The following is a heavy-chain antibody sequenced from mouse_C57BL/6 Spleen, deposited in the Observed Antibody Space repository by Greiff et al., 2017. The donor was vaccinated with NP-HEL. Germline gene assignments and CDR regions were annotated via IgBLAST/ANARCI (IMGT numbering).Heavy chain of an antibody. CDR2: IDPEDGDT. V-gene: IGHV14-1*01. D-gene: IGHD1-1*01. J-gene: IGHJ4*01. CDR1: GFNIKDYY. Sequence: EVQLQQSGAELVRPGASVKLSCTASGFNIKDYYMHWVKQRPEQGLEWIGRIDPEDGDTEYAPKFQGKATMTADTSSNTAYLQLSSLTSEDTGGDYGTKDWIYYGSSYGNAMDYWGQGTSVTVSS. CDR3: TKDWIYYGSSYGNAMDY.